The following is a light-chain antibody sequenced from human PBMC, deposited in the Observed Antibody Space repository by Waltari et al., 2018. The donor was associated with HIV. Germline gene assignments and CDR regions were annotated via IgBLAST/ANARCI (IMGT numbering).Light chain of an antibody. CDR1: SSDVGGYNY. Sequence: QSALTQPASVSGSPGQSITISCIGTSSDVGGYNYVSWYQQHPGKAPKLMIYDVSKRPSGVSNRFSGSKSGNTASLTISGLQAEDEADYYCSSYTSSSTPVVFGGGTKLTVL. CDR2: DVS. J-gene: IGLJ2*01. V-gene: IGLV2-14*01. CDR3: SSYTSSSTPVV.